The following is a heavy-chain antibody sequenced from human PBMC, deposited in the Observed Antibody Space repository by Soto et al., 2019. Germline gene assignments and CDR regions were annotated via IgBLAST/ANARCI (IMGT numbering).Heavy chain of an antibody. CDR3: ARGPYDSSGYYYDSSGY. Sequence: ASGKVCCKASGYTFTSYGISWVRQSPGQGLEWMGWISAYNGNTNYAQKLQGRVTMTTDTSTSTAYMELRSLRSDDTAVYYCARGPYDSSGYYYDSSGYWGQATLVTVS. CDR1: GYTFTSYG. CDR2: ISAYNGNT. J-gene: IGHJ4*02. V-gene: IGHV1-18*01. D-gene: IGHD3-22*01.